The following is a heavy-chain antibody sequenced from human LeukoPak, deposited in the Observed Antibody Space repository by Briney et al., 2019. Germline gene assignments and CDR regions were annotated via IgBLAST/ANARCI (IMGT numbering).Heavy chain of an antibody. J-gene: IGHJ3*02. D-gene: IGHD5-24*01. CDR1: GGSISSNY. V-gene: IGHV4-59*08. CDR3: ARPRWLQVLDAFDI. Sequence: PSETLSLTCTVSGGSISSNYWSWIRQPPGKGLEWIGYIYYSGSTNYNPSLKSRVTISVDTSKNQFSLKLSSVTAADTAVYYCARPRWLQVLDAFDIWGQGTMVNVSS. CDR2: IYYSGST.